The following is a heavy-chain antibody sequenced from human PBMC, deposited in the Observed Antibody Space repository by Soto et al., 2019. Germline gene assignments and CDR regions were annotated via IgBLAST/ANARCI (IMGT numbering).Heavy chain of an antibody. D-gene: IGHD6-19*01. CDR1: GGTFSSYA. J-gene: IGHJ5*02. CDR2: IIPIFGTA. CDR3: AREGERIAGAGTGWFDP. V-gene: IGHV1-69*01. Sequence: QVQLVQSGAEVKKPGSSVKVSCKASGGTFSSYAISWVRQAPGQGLEWMGGIIPIFGTANYAQKFQGRVTITAGESTSTAYMEVSRLRAEDAAVYYCAREGERIAGAGTGWFDPWGQGTLVTVSS.